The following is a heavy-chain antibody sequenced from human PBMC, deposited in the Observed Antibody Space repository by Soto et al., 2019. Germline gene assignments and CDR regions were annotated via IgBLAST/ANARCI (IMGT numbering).Heavy chain of an antibody. Sequence: GGSLRLSCAASGFKFGDHYMTWIRQAPGKGLEWVSKISGDGTTQYYADSVKGQFTVSRDNIKNSLHLQMNRLRAEDTALYYCAGDPFYYASGFWGQGTLVTVSS. V-gene: IGHV3-11*01. CDR3: AGDPFYYASGF. D-gene: IGHD3-16*01. J-gene: IGHJ4*02. CDR1: GFKFGDHY. CDR2: ISGDGTTQ.